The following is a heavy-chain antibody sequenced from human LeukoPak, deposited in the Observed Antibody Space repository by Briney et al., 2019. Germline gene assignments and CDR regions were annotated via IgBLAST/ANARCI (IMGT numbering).Heavy chain of an antibody. V-gene: IGHV4-59*01. CDR1: GGSISSYY. CDR3: ARDYQYSSSSGTYLDY. CDR2: IYYSGST. D-gene: IGHD6-6*01. J-gene: IGHJ4*02. Sequence: PSETLSLTCTVSGGSISSYYWSWIRQPPGKGLEWIGYIYYSGSTNYNPSLKSRVTISVDTSKNQFSLKLSSVTAADTAVYYCARDYQYSSSSGTYLDYWGQGTLVTVSS.